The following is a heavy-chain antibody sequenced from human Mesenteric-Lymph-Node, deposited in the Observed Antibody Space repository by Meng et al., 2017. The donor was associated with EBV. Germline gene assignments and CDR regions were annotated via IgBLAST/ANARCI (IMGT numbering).Heavy chain of an antibody. CDR2: INPNSGGT. D-gene: IGHD3-10*01. Sequence: QVYRVQAGAEGKKPGASVKVSCKASGYTFTGYYMHWVRQAPGQGLEWMGRINPNSGGTNYAQKCQGRVTMNRDTSISTAYMELSRLRSDDTAVYYCARVYGSGSPNHWGQGTLVTVSS. V-gene: IGHV1-2*06. J-gene: IGHJ5*02. CDR3: ARVYGSGSPNH. CDR1: GYTFTGYY.